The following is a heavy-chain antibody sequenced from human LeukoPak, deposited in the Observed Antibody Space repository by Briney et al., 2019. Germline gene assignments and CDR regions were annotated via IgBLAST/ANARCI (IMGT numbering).Heavy chain of an antibody. CDR3: GGRAGGSGTTLGY. V-gene: IGHV1-8*03. CDR1: GYTFTSYD. CDR2: MNPNSGNT. D-gene: IGHD1-1*01. J-gene: IGHJ4*02. Sequence: ASVKVSCKASGYTFTSYDINWVRQATGQGLEWMGWMNPNSGNTGYAQKFQGRVTITRNTSISTAYMELSSLRSEDTAVYYCGGRAGGSGTTLGYWGQGTLVTVSS.